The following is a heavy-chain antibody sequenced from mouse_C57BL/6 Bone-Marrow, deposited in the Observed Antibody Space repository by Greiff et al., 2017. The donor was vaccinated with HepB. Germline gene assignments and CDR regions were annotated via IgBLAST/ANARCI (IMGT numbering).Heavy chain of an antibody. Sequence: EVHLVESGGDLVKPGGSLKLSCAASGFTFSSYGMSWVRQTPDKRLEWVATSSSGGSYTYYPDSVKGRFTISRDNAKNTLYLQMSSLKSEDTAMYYCARRGLHWYFDVWGTGTTVTVSS. D-gene: IGHD2-4*01. CDR2: SSSGGSYT. V-gene: IGHV5-6*01. J-gene: IGHJ1*03. CDR3: ARRGLHWYFDV. CDR1: GFTFSSYG.